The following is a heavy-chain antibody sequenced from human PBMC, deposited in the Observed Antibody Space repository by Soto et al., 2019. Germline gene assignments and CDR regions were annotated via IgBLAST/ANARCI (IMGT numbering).Heavy chain of an antibody. V-gene: IGHV1-3*02. Sequence: GASVKVSCKTSGYPFPSFEVHWIRQAPGQRPEWMGGISNAGSGNTKYSQEFQDRLTITGDKRATTVYMALSSLTSEDTATYYCARESNHYQDFFQNWGQGTQVTVSS. CDR3: ARESNHYQDFFQN. CDR2: ISNAGSGNT. CDR1: GYPFPSFE. D-gene: IGHD2-2*01. J-gene: IGHJ4*02.